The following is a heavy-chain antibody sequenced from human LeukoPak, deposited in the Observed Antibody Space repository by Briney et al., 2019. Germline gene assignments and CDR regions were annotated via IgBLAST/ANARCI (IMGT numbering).Heavy chain of an antibody. CDR1: GGSISSSSYY. J-gene: IGHJ4*02. CDR3: ARSPRGIGSSSTWIFYFDS. CDR2: VYWSGST. Sequence: SETLSLTCTVSGGSISSSSYYWGWIRQPPGKGLEWIGYVYWSGSTYNNPSLESRVTISVDTSKNQFSLQLRSVTASDTAVYYCARSPRGIGSSSTWIFYFDSWGQGTLVTVSS. V-gene: IGHV4-39*01. D-gene: IGHD2-2*01.